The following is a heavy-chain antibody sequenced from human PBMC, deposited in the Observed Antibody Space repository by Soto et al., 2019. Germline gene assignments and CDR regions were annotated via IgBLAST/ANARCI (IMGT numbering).Heavy chain of an antibody. CDR3: AKAYFVWSSEQPYYFDY. CDR2: ISGSGGRS. J-gene: IGHJ4*02. Sequence: EVQLLDSGGGLVQPGGSRRLSCEASGFTFRNYAMTWVRQGQGKGLEWVSGISGSGGRSYYAASVKGRFTISRDNSKSTLYLQMNSLRAEDTAVYYCAKAYFVWSSEQPYYFDYWGQGTLVTVSS. CDR1: GFTFRNYA. D-gene: IGHD3-16*01. V-gene: IGHV3-23*01.